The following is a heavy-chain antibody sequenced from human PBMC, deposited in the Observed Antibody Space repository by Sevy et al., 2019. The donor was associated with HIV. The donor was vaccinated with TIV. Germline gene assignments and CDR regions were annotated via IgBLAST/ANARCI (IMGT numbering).Heavy chain of an antibody. CDR1: GFTFSNAW. J-gene: IGHJ3*02. CDR2: INSKTDGGTT. V-gene: IGHV3-15*01. Sequence: GGSLRLSCAASGFTFSNAWMSWVRLAPVKGLEWVGRINSKTDGGTTDYAAPVKGSITISRDDSKNTLYLQMNSLKTEDTAVYYCTTAVVVPAALDAFDIWGQGTMVTVSS. CDR3: TTAVVVPAALDAFDI. D-gene: IGHD2-2*01.